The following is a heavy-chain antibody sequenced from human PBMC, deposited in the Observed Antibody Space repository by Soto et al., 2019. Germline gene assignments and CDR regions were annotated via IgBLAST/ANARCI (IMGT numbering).Heavy chain of an antibody. CDR1: GFAFSSYA. Sequence: QVQLVESGGGVVQPGASLRLSCEASGFAFSSYAMHWVRQAPGKGLEWVGVISYDGRDTFYADSVKGRFTISRDNSKNTLFLHMRNLRAEDTAMYYCTIVRVADTALDHWGQGTLVTVSS. D-gene: IGHD3-10*02. CDR3: TIVRVADTALDH. V-gene: IGHV3-30*03. CDR2: ISYDGRDT. J-gene: IGHJ4*02.